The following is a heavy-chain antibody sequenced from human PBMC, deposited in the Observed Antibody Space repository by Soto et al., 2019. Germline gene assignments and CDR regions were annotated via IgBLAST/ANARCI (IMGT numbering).Heavy chain of an antibody. CDR3: ARGQNVYSSSWYAGGFDP. Sequence: SETLSLTCAVYGGSFSGYYWSWIRQPPGKGLEWIGEINHSGSTNYNPSLRSRVTISVDTSKNQFSLKLSSVTAADTAVYYCARGQNVYSSSWYAGGFDPWGQGTRVTSPQ. J-gene: IGHJ5*02. CDR2: INHSGST. CDR1: GGSFSGYY. V-gene: IGHV4-34*01. D-gene: IGHD6-13*01.